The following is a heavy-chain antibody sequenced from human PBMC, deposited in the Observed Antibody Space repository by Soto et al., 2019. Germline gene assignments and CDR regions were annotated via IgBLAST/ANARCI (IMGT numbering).Heavy chain of an antibody. V-gene: IGHV3-33*01. CDR2: LWHDGSKT. D-gene: IGHD3-9*01. CDR1: GFTFNTYG. J-gene: IGHJ4*02. CDR3: VRVRGVYYDSLTGSPDY. Sequence: QVQLVESGGGVVQPGRSLRLSCTASGFTFNTYGMHWVRQAPGKGLEWVAVLWHDGSKTYYADSVEGRFTNSKDNSRNTLFLQMNSLKAEYTAVYYCVRVRGVYYDSLTGSPDYWGQGSLVAVSS.